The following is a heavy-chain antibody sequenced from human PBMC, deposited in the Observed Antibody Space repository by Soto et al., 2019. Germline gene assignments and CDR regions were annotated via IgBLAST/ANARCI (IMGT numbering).Heavy chain of an antibody. Sequence: PGESLQISCKGSGYSFTSYWIGWVRQMPGKGLEWMGIIYPGDSDTRYSPSFQGQVTISADKSISTAYLQWSSLKASDTAMYYCKRRAPHCSGGRCYLYYLDYLGQGTLVTVSS. J-gene: IGHJ4*02. CDR2: IYPGDSDT. CDR1: GYSFTSYW. CDR3: KRRAPHCSGGRCYLYYLDY. D-gene: IGHD2-15*01. V-gene: IGHV5-51*01.